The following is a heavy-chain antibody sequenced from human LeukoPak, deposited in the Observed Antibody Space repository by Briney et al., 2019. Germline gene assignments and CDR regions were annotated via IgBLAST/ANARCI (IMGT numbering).Heavy chain of an antibody. CDR2: FYDSGSM. V-gene: IGHV4-28*05. J-gene: IGHJ4*02. Sequence: SDTLSLTCAVSGYSISSNNWWAWVRQPPGKGLEWIGDFYDSGSMYYNPSLKSRVTISVDTSKNQFSLKLTSVTAADTAVYYCARGGPDYGGNSGNDYWGQGTLVTVSS. D-gene: IGHD4-23*01. CDR3: ARGGPDYGGNSGNDY. CDR1: GYSISSNNW.